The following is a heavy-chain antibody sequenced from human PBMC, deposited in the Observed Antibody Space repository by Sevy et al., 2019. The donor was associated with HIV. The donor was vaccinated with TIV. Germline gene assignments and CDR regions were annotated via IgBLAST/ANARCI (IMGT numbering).Heavy chain of an antibody. V-gene: IGHV3-48*02. Sequence: GGSLRLSCVASGFTFRTHSMNWVRQAPGKGLEWISFISGSGSTISYADSVKGRFTVTRDNAQNSLSLQMNSLRDEETAVYYCAREPGYSSSSDFYYYGMDVWGQGTTVTVSS. J-gene: IGHJ6*02. D-gene: IGHD6-6*01. CDR2: ISGSGSTI. CDR1: GFTFRTHS. CDR3: AREPGYSSSSDFYYYGMDV.